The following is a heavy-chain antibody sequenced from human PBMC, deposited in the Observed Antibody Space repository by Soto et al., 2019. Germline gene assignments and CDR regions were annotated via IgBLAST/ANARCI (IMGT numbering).Heavy chain of an antibody. CDR2: IRYDGSNE. CDR1: GFTFSSYG. V-gene: IGHV3-30*18. Sequence: PGGSLRLSCVASGFTFSSYGMHWVRQAPGKGLEWVAAIRYDGSNEFYTDSVKGRFTISRDNSKNTLYLHMNSLRTEDTAVYYCAKDRVYTGTSSPLDYWGQGTLVTVSS. D-gene: IGHD2-8*02. CDR3: AKDRVYTGTSSPLDY. J-gene: IGHJ4*02.